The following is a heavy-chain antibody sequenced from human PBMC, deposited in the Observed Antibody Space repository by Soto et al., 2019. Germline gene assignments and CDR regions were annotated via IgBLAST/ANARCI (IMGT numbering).Heavy chain of an antibody. Sequence: EVQLVESGGGLVQPGGSLRLSCAASGFTFSSYSMNWVRQAPGKGLEWFSYISSSSSTIYYADSVKGRFTISRDNAKNSLYLQMNSLRAEDTAVYYCARDITMVRGESPDYWGQGTLVTVSS. CDR3: ARDITMVRGESPDY. CDR1: GFTFSSYS. D-gene: IGHD3-10*01. J-gene: IGHJ4*02. CDR2: ISSSSSTI. V-gene: IGHV3-48*01.